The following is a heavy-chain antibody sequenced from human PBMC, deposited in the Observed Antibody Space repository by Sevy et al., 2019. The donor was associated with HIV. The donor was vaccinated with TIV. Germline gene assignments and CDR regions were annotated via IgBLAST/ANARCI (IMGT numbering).Heavy chain of an antibody. Sequence: GGSLRLSCAASGFAFTNYYAMHWVRQAPGKGLEWVALISFDESDKYYADSVKGRFTISRDNFKNTWYLQMNSLTTDDTAVYYCATPRANYVDNYFFYAIDFWGQGTTVTVSS. CDR2: ISFDESDK. J-gene: IGHJ6*02. CDR1: GFAFTNYYA. D-gene: IGHD1-7*01. V-gene: IGHV3-30-3*01. CDR3: ATPRANYVDNYFFYAIDF.